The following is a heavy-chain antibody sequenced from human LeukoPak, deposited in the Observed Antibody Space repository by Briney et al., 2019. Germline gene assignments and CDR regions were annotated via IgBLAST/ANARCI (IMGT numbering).Heavy chain of an antibody. CDR2: IHYSGNT. V-gene: IGHV4-39*01. Sequence: SETLSLTCTVSGGSTSSSNYYWGWIRQPPGKGLEWIVGIHYSGNTYYNPSLKSRVTISVDTSKNQFSLKLSSVTAADTAVYYCARLGAGPTYYDFWSGYSSFYFDYWGQGTLVTVSS. CDR3: ARLGAGPTYYDFWSGYSSFYFDY. J-gene: IGHJ4*02. CDR1: GGSTSSSNYY. D-gene: IGHD3-3*01.